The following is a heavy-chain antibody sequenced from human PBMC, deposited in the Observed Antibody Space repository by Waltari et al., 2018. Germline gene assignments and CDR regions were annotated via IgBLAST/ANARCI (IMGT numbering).Heavy chain of an antibody. V-gene: IGHV3-23*03. D-gene: IGHD6-19*01. CDR3: AKGHQVAGAFDI. Sequence: EVQLLESGGGLVQPGGSLRLSCAASGFTFSSYAMSWVRQAPGKGLEWVSVIYSGGSTYYADSVKGRFTISRDNSKNTLYLQMNSLRAEDTAVYYCAKGHQVAGAFDIWGQGTMVTVSS. CDR2: IYSGGST. CDR1: GFTFSSYA. J-gene: IGHJ3*02.